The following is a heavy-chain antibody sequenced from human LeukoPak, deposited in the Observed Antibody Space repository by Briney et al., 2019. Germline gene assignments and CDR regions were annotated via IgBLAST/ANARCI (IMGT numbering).Heavy chain of an antibody. CDR2: ISGSGDNT. CDR1: GFTFSAYA. J-gene: IGHJ4*02. V-gene: IGHV3-23*01. Sequence: GGSLRLSCAASGFTFSAYAMTWVRQAPGKGLEWVSSISGSGDNTYYADSVKGRFTISRDNAKNSLYLQMNSLRAEDTAVYYCARDVDGYNYFDYWGQGTLVTVSS. CDR3: ARDVDGYNYFDY. D-gene: IGHD5-24*01.